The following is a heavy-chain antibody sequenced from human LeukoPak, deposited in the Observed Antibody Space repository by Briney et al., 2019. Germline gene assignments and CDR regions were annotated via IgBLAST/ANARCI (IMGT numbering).Heavy chain of an antibody. V-gene: IGHV4-34*01. CDR3: ARARNPRNYYYYYYMDV. Sequence: SETLYLTCNIYDGSFSGYYWSWIRQPPGKGLEWIGEINHSGSTNYNPSLKSRVTISVDTSKNQFSLKLSSVTAADMAVYYCARARNPRNYYYYYYMDVWGKGTTVTVSS. D-gene: IGHD2/OR15-2a*01. CDR1: DGSFSGYY. CDR2: INHSGST. J-gene: IGHJ6*03.